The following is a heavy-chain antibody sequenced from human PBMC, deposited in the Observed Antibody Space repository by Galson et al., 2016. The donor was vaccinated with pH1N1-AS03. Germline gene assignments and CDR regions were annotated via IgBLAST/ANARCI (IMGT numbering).Heavy chain of an antibody. CDR3: ARGYSGSYFHWFDP. J-gene: IGHJ5*02. CDR2: IGWDDDK. Sequence: PALVKPTQTLTVTCTFSGFSLTTSGMCVSWIRQPPGKALEWLARIGWDDDKYYTTSLKTRLTISQDTSKNQVVLTMTDMDPVDTATYYCARGYSGSYFHWFDPWGQGILVTVSS. CDR1: GFSLTTSGMC. V-gene: IGHV2-70*11. D-gene: IGHD1-26*01.